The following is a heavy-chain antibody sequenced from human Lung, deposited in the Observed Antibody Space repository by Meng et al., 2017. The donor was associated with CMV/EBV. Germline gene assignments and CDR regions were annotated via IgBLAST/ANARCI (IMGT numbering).Heavy chain of an antibody. CDR1: GYTLTSYY. Sequence: ASXXVSXKASGYTLTSYYMHWVRQAPGQGLEWMGIINPSGGSTSYAQKFQGRVTMTRDTSTSTVYMELSSLRSEDTAVYYCAIAMVVTGFSDHDAFDIWVQGTXVTVSS. D-gene: IGHD4-23*01. CDR2: INPSGGST. CDR3: AIAMVVTGFSDHDAFDI. V-gene: IGHV1-46*01. J-gene: IGHJ3*02.